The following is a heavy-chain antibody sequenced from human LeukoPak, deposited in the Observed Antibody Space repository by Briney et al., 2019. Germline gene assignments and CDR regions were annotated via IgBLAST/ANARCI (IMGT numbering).Heavy chain of an antibody. CDR1: GGSIGRYY. Sequence: PSETLSLTCTVSGGSIGRYYLSWIRQHPGKGLEWIGYIYYSGSTYYNPSLKSRVTMSVNTSKNQFSLKLSSVNAADAAVYYCARNRDILNLDYWGQGTLVTVSS. CDR3: ARNRDILNLDY. J-gene: IGHJ4*02. D-gene: IGHD3-9*01. CDR2: IYYSGST. V-gene: IGHV4-31*03.